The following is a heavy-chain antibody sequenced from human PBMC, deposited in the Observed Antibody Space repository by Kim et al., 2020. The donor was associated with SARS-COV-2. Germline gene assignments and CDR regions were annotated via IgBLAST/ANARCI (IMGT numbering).Heavy chain of an antibody. V-gene: IGHV3-15*01. CDR1: GFTFSNAW. CDR3: TTTGGYVTTRWGVADY. CDR2: IKSKTDGGTT. D-gene: IGHD4-17*01. J-gene: IGHJ4*02. Sequence: GGSLRLSCAASGFTFSNAWMSWVRQAPGKGLEWVVRIKSKTDGGTTDYAAPVKGRFTISRDDSKNTLYLQMNSLKTEDTAVYYCTTTGGYVTTRWGVADYWGQGTLVTVSS.